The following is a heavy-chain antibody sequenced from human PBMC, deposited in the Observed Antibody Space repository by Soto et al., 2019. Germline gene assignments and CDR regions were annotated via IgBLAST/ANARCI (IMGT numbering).Heavy chain of an antibody. CDR1: GFTFSNAW. CDR2: IKSKTDGGTT. D-gene: IGHD3-3*01. V-gene: IGHV3-15*07. J-gene: IGHJ6*02. Sequence: GGSLRLSCAASGFTFSNAWMNWVRQAPGKGLEWVGRIKSKTDGGTTDYAAPVKGRFTISRDDSKNTLYLQMNSLKTEDTAVYYCTTKYYDFWSGYPLGEDYYGMDVWGQGTTVTVSS. CDR3: TTKYYDFWSGYPLGEDYYGMDV.